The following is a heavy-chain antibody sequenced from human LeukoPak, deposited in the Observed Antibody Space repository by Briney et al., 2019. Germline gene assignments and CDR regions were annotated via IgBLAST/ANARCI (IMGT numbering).Heavy chain of an antibody. CDR1: GFTFSNYG. CDR3: ARWGIVGATETPYFDY. J-gene: IGHJ4*02. V-gene: IGHV3-48*04. D-gene: IGHD1-26*01. CDR2: ISSSGSTI. Sequence: LPGGSLRLSCAASGFTFSNYGMDWVRQAPGKGLEWVSYISSSGSTIYYADSVKGRFTISRDNAKNSLYLQMNSLRAEDTAVYYCARWGIVGATETPYFDYWGQGTLVTVSS.